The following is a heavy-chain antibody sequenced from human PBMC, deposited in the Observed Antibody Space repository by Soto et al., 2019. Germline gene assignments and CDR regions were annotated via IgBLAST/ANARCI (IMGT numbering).Heavy chain of an antibody. CDR3: ARGGGYYFDY. Sequence: GGSLRLSCAASGFTFSSYAMHWVRQAAGKGLEYVSAISSNGGSTYYANSVKGRFTISRDNSKNTLYLQMGSLRAEDMAVYYCARGGGYYFDYWGQGTLVTVSS. CDR2: ISSNGGST. J-gene: IGHJ4*02. CDR1: GFTFSSYA. V-gene: IGHV3-64*01.